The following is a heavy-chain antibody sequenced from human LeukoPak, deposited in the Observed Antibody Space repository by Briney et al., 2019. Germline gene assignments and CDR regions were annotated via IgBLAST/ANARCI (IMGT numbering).Heavy chain of an antibody. CDR1: GFTFSSYS. V-gene: IGHV3-48*01. CDR3: ARHKFRGPYYYDSSGGYYFDY. Sequence: GGSLRLSCAASGFTFSSYSMNWVRQAPGKGLEWVSYISSSSSTIYYADSVKGRFTISRDNAKNSLYLQMNSLRAEDTAVYYCARHKFRGPYYYDSSGGYYFDYWGQGTLVTVSS. J-gene: IGHJ4*02. CDR2: ISSSSSTI. D-gene: IGHD3-22*01.